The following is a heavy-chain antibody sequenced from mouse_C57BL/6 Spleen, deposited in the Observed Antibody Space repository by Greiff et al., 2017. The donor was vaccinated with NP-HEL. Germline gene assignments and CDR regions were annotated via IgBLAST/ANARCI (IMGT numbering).Heavy chain of an antibody. Sequence: VQLQQSGAELVKPGASVKMSCKASGYTFTSYWITWVKQRPGQGLEWIGDIYPGSGSTNYNEKFKSKATLTVDTSSSTAYMQRSSLTSADSAVYYCATSIYDGPLDYWGQGTTLTVSS. CDR2: IYPGSGST. D-gene: IGHD2-3*01. CDR1: GYTFTSYW. CDR3: ATSIYDGPLDY. J-gene: IGHJ2*01. V-gene: IGHV1-55*01.